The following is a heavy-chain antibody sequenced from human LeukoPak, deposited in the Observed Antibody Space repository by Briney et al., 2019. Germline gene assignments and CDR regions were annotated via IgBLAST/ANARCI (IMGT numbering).Heavy chain of an antibody. J-gene: IGHJ6*03. CDR3: ARVGSSSPLDFDYYMDV. V-gene: IGHV3-33*01. Sequence: PGGSLRLSCAASGFTFSGYGMHWVRQAPGKGLEWVAVIWYDGSNKYYADSVKGRFTISRDNSKNTLYLQMNSLRAEDTAVYYCARVGSSSPLDFDYYMDVWGKGTTVTVSS. CDR1: GFTFSGYG. D-gene: IGHD6-13*01. CDR2: IWYDGSNK.